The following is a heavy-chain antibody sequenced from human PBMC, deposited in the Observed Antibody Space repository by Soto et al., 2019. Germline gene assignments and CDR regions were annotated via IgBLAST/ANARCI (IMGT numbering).Heavy chain of an antibody. D-gene: IGHD4-4*01. Sequence: SETLSLTCNVSGVSISSYYWSWIRQSPGIGLEWIGCILYSGNTNYNPSLKSRVTVSSDTSKNQLSLKLRPVTAADTAVYFCARHGTYNNRLYSFDIWGQGTMVTVPS. V-gene: IGHV4-59*08. J-gene: IGHJ3*02. CDR2: ILYSGNT. CDR3: ARHGTYNNRLYSFDI. CDR1: GVSISSYY.